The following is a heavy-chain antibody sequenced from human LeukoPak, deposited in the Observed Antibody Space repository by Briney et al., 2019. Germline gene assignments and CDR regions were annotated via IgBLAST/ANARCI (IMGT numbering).Heavy chain of an antibody. CDR3: ARGIGPYYFDY. D-gene: IGHD2-21*01. V-gene: IGHV4-59*01. Sequence: SETLSLTCTVSGGSISSYYWSCIRQPPGKGLEWIGYIYYSGSTNYNPSLKSRVTISVDTSKNQFSLKLSSVTAADTAVYYCARGIGPYYFDYWGQGTLVTVSS. CDR2: IYYSGST. CDR1: GGSISSYY. J-gene: IGHJ4*02.